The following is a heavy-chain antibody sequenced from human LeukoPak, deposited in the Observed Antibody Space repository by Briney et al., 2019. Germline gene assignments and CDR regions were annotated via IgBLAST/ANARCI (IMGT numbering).Heavy chain of an antibody. CDR2: IRYDGSNK. CDR1: GFTFSSYG. V-gene: IGHV3-30*02. Sequence: GGSLRLSCAASGFTFSSYGMHWVRQAPGKGLEWVAFIRYDGSNKYYADSVKGRFTISRDNSKNTLYLQMNSLRAEDTAVYYCAKIAQACSSTSCYTWVSAYYYYYYMDVWGKRTTVTVSS. CDR3: AKIAQACSSTSCYTWVSAYYYYYYMDV. J-gene: IGHJ6*03. D-gene: IGHD2-2*02.